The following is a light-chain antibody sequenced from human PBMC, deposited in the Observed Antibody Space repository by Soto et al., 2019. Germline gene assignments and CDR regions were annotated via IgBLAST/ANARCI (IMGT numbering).Light chain of an antibody. CDR1: QGISTY. CDR2: AAS. V-gene: IGKV1-39*01. Sequence: DIQMTQSPCSLSASVGDRVTITCRASQGISTYLNWYQQKPGKAPKLLIYAASSLQSGVPSRFSGSGSETDFTLTISSLQPEDFATYSCQQSYSTTWTFGQGTKVDI. J-gene: IGKJ1*01. CDR3: QQSYSTTWT.